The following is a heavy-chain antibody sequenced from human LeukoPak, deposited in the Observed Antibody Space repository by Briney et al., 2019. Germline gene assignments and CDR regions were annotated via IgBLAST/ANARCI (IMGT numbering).Heavy chain of an antibody. Sequence: GGSLRLSCAASGLSFSDYVLYWVRQAPGKGLEWVTVTSYDGSSEYYTDSVKGRFTVSRDNSRSTLYLQMNSLRVEDTGVYYCARALSQGAGAAVPSAPIDYWGQGTLVTVSS. CDR2: TSYDGSSE. CDR1: GLSFSDYV. D-gene: IGHD2-2*01. CDR3: ARALSQGAGAAVPSAPIDY. J-gene: IGHJ4*02. V-gene: IGHV3-30-3*01.